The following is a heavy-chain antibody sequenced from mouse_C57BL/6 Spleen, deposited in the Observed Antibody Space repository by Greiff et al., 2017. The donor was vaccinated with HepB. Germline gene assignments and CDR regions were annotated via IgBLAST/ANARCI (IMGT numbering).Heavy chain of an antibody. J-gene: IGHJ1*03. CDR1: GFTFNTYA. V-gene: IGHV10-3*01. CDR2: IRSKSSNYAT. D-gene: IGHD4-1*01. Sequence: EVNVVESGGGLVQPKGSLKLSCAASGFTFNTYAMHWVRQAPGKGLEWVARIRSKSSNYATYYADSVKDRFTISRDDSQSMLYLQMNNLKTEDTAMYYCVRAVTGTGDWYFDVWGTGTTVTVSS. CDR3: VRAVTGTGDWYFDV.